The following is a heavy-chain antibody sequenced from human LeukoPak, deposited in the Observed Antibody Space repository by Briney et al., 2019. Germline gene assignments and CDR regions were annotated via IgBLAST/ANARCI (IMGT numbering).Heavy chain of an antibody. D-gene: IGHD4-17*01. CDR2: VLYSGIT. J-gene: IGHJ3*01. CDR3: ARDLTTVTKGFDL. V-gene: IGHV4-59*11. CDR1: GGSITTHY. Sequence: PSETLSLTCSISGGSITTHYWTWIRQPPGKGLEWIGYVLYSGITNYNPSLRGRITILVDTSQNQFSLSLRSVTAADTAVYYCARDLTTVTKGFDLWGQGTMVTVSS.